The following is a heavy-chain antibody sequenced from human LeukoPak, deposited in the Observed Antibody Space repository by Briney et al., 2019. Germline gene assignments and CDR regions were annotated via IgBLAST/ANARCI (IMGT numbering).Heavy chain of an antibody. Sequence: GGSLRLSCAASGFTFSSYSMNWVRQAPGKGLEWVSIIHSGGNTYYADSVKGRFTISRDNSKNTLCLQMNSLRAEDTAVYYCARAQWLTEYYFDYWGQGTLVTVSS. J-gene: IGHJ4*02. V-gene: IGHV3-66*01. CDR3: ARAQWLTEYYFDY. CDR2: IHSGGNT. D-gene: IGHD6-19*01. CDR1: GFTFSSYS.